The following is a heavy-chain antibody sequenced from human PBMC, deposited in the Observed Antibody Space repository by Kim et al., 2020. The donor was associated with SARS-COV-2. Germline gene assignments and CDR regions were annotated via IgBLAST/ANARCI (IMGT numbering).Heavy chain of an antibody. CDR1: GFTFDEYG. CDR3: VRGLTFHNL. J-gene: IGHJ1*01. CDR2: VALNAKTK. V-gene: IGHV3-20*04. Sequence: GGSLRLSCVASGFTFDEYGMTWVRQVPGKGLEWVSGVALNAKTKGYADSVKGRFPITSANAKNYLFLQMNSLRVEDTALYYCVRGLTFHNLWGQGARVTVSS.